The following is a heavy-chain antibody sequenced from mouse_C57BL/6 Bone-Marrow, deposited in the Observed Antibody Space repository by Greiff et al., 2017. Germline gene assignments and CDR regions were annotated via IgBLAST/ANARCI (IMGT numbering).Heavy chain of an antibody. D-gene: IGHD1-1*01. Sequence: VQLQQSGAELARPGASVKLSCKASGYTFTSYGISWVKQRTGQGLEWIGEIYPRSGNTYYNEKFKGKATLTADKSSSTAYMELRSLTSEDSAVYFCASVYYGSSRFAYWGQGPLVTVSA. CDR2: IYPRSGNT. CDR3: ASVYYGSSRFAY. V-gene: IGHV1-81*01. CDR1: GYTFTSYG. J-gene: IGHJ3*01.